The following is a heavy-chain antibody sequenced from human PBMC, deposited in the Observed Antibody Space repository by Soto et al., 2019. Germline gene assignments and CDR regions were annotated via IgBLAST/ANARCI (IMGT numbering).Heavy chain of an antibody. D-gene: IGHD3-3*01. Sequence: PGGSLRLSGVGSGFILSNYALHWVRQAPGKGLEWVAFISFDSSEIHYADSVKGRFTTSRDKPRITLFLHVKSPRADDTAFYYCAIARVADSSLDHWGQRTLVTFSS. CDR1: GFILSNYA. J-gene: IGHJ4*02. V-gene: IGHV3-33*04. CDR2: ISFDSSEI. CDR3: AIARVADSSLDH.